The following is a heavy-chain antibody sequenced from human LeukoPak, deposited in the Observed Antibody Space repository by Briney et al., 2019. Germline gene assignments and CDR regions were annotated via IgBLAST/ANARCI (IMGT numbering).Heavy chain of an antibody. J-gene: IGHJ5*02. CDR3: ARDYVWGSYLGRPNWFDP. V-gene: IGHV4-34*01. CDR1: GGSFSGYY. CDR2: INHSGST. D-gene: IGHD3-16*02. Sequence: PSETLSLTYAVYGGSFSGYYWSWIRQPPGKGLEWIGEINHSGSTNYNPSLKSRVTISVDTSKNQFSLKLSSVTAADTAVYYCARDYVWGSYLGRPNWFDPWGQGTLVTVSS.